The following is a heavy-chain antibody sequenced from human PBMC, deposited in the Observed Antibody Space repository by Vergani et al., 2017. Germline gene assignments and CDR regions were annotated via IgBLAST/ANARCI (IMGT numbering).Heavy chain of an antibody. CDR3: ARERLSESCSGGNCYEDEFGMDI. V-gene: IGHV1-46*01. Sequence: QVQLVQSGAEVKKPGASVKVSCKASGYIFTSYYMHWVRPAPGQGLEWMGIINPSGGSTSYAQKFQGRVTMTRDTSTSTVYMELSSLRSEDTAVYYCARERLSESCSGGNCYEDEFGMDIWGQGTTVTVSS. CDR2: INPSGGST. D-gene: IGHD2-21*01. CDR1: GYIFTSYY. J-gene: IGHJ6*02.